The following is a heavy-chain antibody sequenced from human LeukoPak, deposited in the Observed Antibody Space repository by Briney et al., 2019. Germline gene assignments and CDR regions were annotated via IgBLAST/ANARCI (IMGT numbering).Heavy chain of an antibody. Sequence: QPGGSLRLSCVASGFIFSTHAMSWVRLAPGRGLEWVSTISDSGGSTYYTESVKGRFTISRDNSKNTLYLQMNSLRAEDTAVYYCAREGRYFDYWGQGTLVTVSS. J-gene: IGHJ4*02. V-gene: IGHV3-23*01. CDR1: GFIFSTHA. D-gene: IGHD1-26*01. CDR3: AREGRYFDY. CDR2: ISDSGGST.